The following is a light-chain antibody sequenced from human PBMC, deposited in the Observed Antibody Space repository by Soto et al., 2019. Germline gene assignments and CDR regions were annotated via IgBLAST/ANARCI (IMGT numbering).Light chain of an antibody. J-gene: IGKJ1*01. CDR1: QTINSW. V-gene: IGKV1-5*01. CDR3: QQYRSYWT. Sequence: DIQMTQSPSTLSASVGDRVTITCRASQTINSWLAWYQQKPGKAPRLLIYDASSLESGVPSRFSGSGSGTEFTLTISSLQPDDFATYYCQQYRSYWTFGQGTKVEIK. CDR2: DAS.